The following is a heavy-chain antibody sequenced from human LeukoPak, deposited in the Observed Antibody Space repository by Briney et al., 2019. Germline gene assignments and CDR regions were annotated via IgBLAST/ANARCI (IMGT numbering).Heavy chain of an antibody. CDR2: ITGSGDIT. V-gene: IGHV3-23*01. J-gene: IGHJ4*02. CDR1: GFTFSTYV. Sequence: PGGSLRLSCRASGFTFSTYVMSWVRQAPGKGLEWVSSITGSGDITYYADSVKGRFTISRDNAENMLFLQMSSLGAEDTAIYFCAKDRRTIAATGTFFWGQGTLVTVSS. CDR3: AKDRRTIAATGTFF. D-gene: IGHD6-13*01.